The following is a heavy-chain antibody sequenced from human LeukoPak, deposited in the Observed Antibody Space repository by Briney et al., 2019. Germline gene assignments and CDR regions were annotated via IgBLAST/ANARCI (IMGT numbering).Heavy chain of an antibody. Sequence: GGSLRLSCAASGFAFSCSEMNWVRQAPGRGPEWLSYISSSGDTIYYAESLQGRFTISRDNAKNSLYLQMNRLRAEDTAVYFCTRDRASNGWQNWGQGTLVTVSS. D-gene: IGHD6-19*01. CDR2: ISSSGDTI. J-gene: IGHJ4*02. CDR3: TRDRASNGWQN. V-gene: IGHV3-48*03. CDR1: GFAFSCSE.